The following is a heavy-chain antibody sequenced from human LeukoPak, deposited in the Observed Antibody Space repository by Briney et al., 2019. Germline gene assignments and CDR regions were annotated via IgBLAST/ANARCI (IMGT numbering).Heavy chain of an antibody. J-gene: IGHJ4*02. CDR2: ISGNGGIT. Sequence: GGSLRLSCAASGFTFNSYGMSWVRQAPGKGLEWVSSISGNGGITYYADSVKGRFTISIDNSKNTLYLQMNSLRAEDTAIYYCARRSLSGTYYFDYWGQGTLVTVSS. D-gene: IGHD1-1*01. CDR3: ARRSLSGTYYFDY. CDR1: GFTFNSYG. V-gene: IGHV3-23*01.